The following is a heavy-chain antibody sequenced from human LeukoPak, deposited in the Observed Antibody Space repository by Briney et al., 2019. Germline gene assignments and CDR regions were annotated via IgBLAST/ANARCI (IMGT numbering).Heavy chain of an antibody. CDR3: ARSPPPSDSHGVYYFDY. J-gene: IGHJ4*02. V-gene: IGHV4-31*03. CDR1: GGSISSGGYY. Sequence: SQTLSLTCTVSGGSISSGGYYWSWIRQHPGKGLEWIGYIYYSGSTYYSPSLKSRVTISVDTSKNQFSLKLSSVTAADTAVYYCARSPPPSDSHGVYYFDYWGQGTLVTVSS. D-gene: IGHD2-8*01. CDR2: IYYSGST.